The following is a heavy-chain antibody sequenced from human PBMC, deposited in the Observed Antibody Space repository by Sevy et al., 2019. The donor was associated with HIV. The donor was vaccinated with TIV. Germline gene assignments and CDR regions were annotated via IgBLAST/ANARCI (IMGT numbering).Heavy chain of an antibody. J-gene: IGHJ5*02. V-gene: IGHV3-11*01. CDR3: ARENTMIEEPGWFDP. D-gene: IGHD3-22*01. CDR1: GFTFSDYY. Sequence: GGSRRLSCAASGFTFSDYYMSWIRQAPGKGLEWVSYISRSGSTINYADSVKGRFTISRDNAKNSLYLQINSLRAEDTAVYYCARENTMIEEPGWFDPWGQRTLVTVSS. CDR2: ISRSGSTI.